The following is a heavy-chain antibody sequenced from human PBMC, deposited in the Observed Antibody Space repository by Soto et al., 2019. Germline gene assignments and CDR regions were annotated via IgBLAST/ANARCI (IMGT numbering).Heavy chain of an antibody. D-gene: IGHD6-6*01. V-gene: IGHV4-31*01. J-gene: IGHJ6*02. CDR2: IYYSGST. Sequence: PSETLSLTCTVSGGSISSGGYYWSWIRQHPGKGLEWIGYIYYSGSTYYNPSLSFQVTLSVDTSKTLFSLKLSFLIAADTAVYYCASKYIIYGMDVWGQGTTVTVSS. CDR1: GGSISSGGYY. CDR3: ASKYIIYGMDV.